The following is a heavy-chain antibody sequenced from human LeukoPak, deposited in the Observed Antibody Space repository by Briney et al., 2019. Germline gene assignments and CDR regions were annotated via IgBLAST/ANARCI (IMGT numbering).Heavy chain of an antibody. CDR2: LYSDGST. Sequence: SGGSLRLSCAASGFTVSTNYMSWVRQTPGKGLEWVSVLYSDGSTYYADSVKGRFTISRDNSKNTVYLQMNSLRAEDTAVYYCAKDLQTGYSSGCHDWGQGTLVTVSS. J-gene: IGHJ4*02. CDR3: AKDLQTGYSSGCHD. CDR1: GFTVSTNY. D-gene: IGHD6-19*01. V-gene: IGHV3-66*01.